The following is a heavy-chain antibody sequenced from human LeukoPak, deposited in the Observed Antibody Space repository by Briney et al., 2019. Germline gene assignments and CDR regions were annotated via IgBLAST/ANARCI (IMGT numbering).Heavy chain of an antibody. CDR2: FSGRGGGT. J-gene: IGHJ4*02. CDR1: GFTFSSYD. Sequence: GGSLRLSCAAFGFTFSSYDMSWVRQAPGKGLEWVSSFSGRGGGTFYTDSVKGRFTISRDNSKNTLYLQMNSLRAEDTAVYYCANHRVGDYYDSSGKYCFDYWGQGTLVTVSS. CDR3: ANHRVGDYYDSSGKYCFDY. D-gene: IGHD3-22*01. V-gene: IGHV3-23*01.